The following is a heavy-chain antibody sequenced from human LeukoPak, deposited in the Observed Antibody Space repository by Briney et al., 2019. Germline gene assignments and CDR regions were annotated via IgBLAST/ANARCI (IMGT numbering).Heavy chain of an antibody. CDR3: TTDPGDYEDY. CDR1: GFTFTNAW. D-gene: IGHD2-21*01. J-gene: IGHJ4*02. V-gene: IGHV3-15*01. CDR2: IKSKTDGGAA. Sequence: TGESLRLSCAASGFTFTNAWMSWVRQPPGKGLEWVGRIKSKTDGGAADYAAPVKGRFSISRDDSKNTLYLQMNSLRTGDTAAYYCTTDPGDYEDYWGQGTLVTVSS.